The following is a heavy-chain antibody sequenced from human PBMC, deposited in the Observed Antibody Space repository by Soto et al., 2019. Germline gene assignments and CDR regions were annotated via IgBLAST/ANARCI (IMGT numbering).Heavy chain of an antibody. CDR2: IYYTGST. CDR1: GVSISSTTYY. CDR3: ARRIAATGQTFDH. D-gene: IGHD6-13*01. Sequence: TSETLSLTCSVSGVSISSTTYYWGWIRQSPGRRLEWIGNIYYTGSTYYNPSLKSRVTVSVDTSKNQFSLKLNSVTAADTAVYYCARRIAATGQTFDHWGQGTLVTVSS. V-gene: IGHV4-39*01. J-gene: IGHJ4*02.